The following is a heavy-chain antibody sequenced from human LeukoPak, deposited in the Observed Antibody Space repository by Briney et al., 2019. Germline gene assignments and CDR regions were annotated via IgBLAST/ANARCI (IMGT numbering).Heavy chain of an antibody. V-gene: IGHV3-23*01. Sequence: GGSLRLSCAASGFTFSTYGMGWVRQAPGKGLEWVSSINDNGGTSTWYADSVKGRFTISRDNAKNSLFLQMSYLRDEDTAVYYCASGSAGPSGGSFLVDWGQGTLVTVSS. D-gene: IGHD2-15*01. CDR1: GFTFSTYG. J-gene: IGHJ4*02. CDR3: ASGSAGPSGGSFLVD. CDR2: INDNGGTST.